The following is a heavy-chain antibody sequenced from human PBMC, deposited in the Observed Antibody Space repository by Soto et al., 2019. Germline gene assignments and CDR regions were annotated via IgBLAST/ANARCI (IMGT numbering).Heavy chain of an antibody. CDR1: GFTFSSYG. CDR2: ISYDGSNK. CDR3: AKEKYSSSPFDY. V-gene: IGHV3-30*18. Sequence: GVSLRLSCAASGFTFSSYGMHSVRQAPGKGLEWVAVISYDGSNKYYADSVKGRFTISRDNSKNTLYLQMNSLRAEDTAVYYCAKEKYSSSPFDYWGQGTLVTVSS. D-gene: IGHD6-6*01. J-gene: IGHJ4*02.